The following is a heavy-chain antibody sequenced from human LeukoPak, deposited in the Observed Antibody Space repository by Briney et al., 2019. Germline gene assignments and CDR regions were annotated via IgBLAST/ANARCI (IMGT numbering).Heavy chain of an antibody. CDR3: ARERYFDY. CDR2: ISGGGRSI. CDR1: GFSFNTCA. J-gene: IGHJ4*02. V-gene: IGHV3-23*01. Sequence: GGSLRLSCAASGFSFNTCAMSWVRQAPGKGLEWVSTISGGGRSIDYADSVKGQFTISRDNSKNTLYLQMNSLRAEDTAVYYCARERYFDYWGQGTLVTVSS.